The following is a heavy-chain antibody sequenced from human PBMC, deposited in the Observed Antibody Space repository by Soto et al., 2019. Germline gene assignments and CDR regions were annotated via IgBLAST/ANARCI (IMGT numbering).Heavy chain of an antibody. V-gene: IGHV3-15*01. D-gene: IGHD3-16*01. CDR2: IKSKTDGETT. J-gene: IGHJ3*02. CDR3: TTALSIGPI. CDR1: GFPFSDAW. Sequence: GGSLGLSCAASGFPFSDAWMSWVRQAPGKGLEWVGRIKSKTDGETTDYAAPVQGRFTISRHDSNNTLHLQMNSLKTEDTAVYYCTTALSIGPIWGQGTMVTVSS.